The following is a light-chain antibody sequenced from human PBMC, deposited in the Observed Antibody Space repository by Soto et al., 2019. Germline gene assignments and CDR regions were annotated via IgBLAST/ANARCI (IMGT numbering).Light chain of an antibody. CDR1: ASNIGKHF. V-gene: IGLV1-51*01. J-gene: IGLJ2*01. Sequence: QSVLTQPPSVSAAPGEKVTISCSGSASNIGKHFVFWFQQLPGTAPKLLIYDNNKRPSGIPDRFSASKSATSATLDITGLQTGDEADYYCGTWDSSLSAAVFGGGTKLTVL. CDR2: DNN. CDR3: GTWDSSLSAAV.